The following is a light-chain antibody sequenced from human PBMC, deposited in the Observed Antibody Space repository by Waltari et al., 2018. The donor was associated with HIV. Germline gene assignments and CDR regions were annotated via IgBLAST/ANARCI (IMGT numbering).Light chain of an antibody. CDR1: QSLSSY. Sequence: EIVLTQSPPTLSVSPGETATLSCRASQSLSSYLAWYQQKPGQAPRLLIYGASTRATGTPVRFSGGGSGTEFSLTISSLRSEDYALYYCQQFHNCPHTFGGGTKVEIK. V-gene: IGKV3-15*01. CDR3: QQFHNCPHT. J-gene: IGKJ4*01. CDR2: GAS.